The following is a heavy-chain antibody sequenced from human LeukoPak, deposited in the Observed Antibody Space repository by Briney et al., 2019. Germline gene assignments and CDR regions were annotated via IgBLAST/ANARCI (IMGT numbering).Heavy chain of an antibody. CDR3: ATGVAAGPFDY. Sequence: SETLSLTCAVYGGSFSGYYWSWIRQPPGKGLEWIGEINHSGSTNYNPSLKSRVTISVDTSKNQFSLKLSSVTAADTAVYYCATGVAAGPFDYWAREPWSPSPQ. CDR2: INHSGST. CDR1: GGSFSGYY. D-gene: IGHD6-6*01. J-gene: IGHJ4*02. V-gene: IGHV4-34*01.